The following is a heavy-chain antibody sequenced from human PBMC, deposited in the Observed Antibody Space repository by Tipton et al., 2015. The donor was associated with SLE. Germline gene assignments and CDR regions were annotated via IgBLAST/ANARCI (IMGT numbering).Heavy chain of an antibody. V-gene: IGHV3-7*03. Sequence: SLRLSCAASGFTLSSYAMNWVRQAPGKGLEWVANIKQDGSEKYYVDSVKGRFTISRDNAKNSLYLQMNSLRAEDTALYYCAKAGSWGGDYYYYMDVWGKGTTVTVSS. CDR2: IKQDGSEK. D-gene: IGHD3-10*01. CDR1: GFTLSSYA. CDR3: AKAGSWGGDYYYYMDV. J-gene: IGHJ6*03.